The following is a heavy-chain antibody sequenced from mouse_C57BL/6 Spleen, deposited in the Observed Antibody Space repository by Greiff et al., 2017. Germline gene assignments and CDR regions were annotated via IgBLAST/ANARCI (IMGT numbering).Heavy chain of an antibody. CDR1: GYTFTSYW. V-gene: IGHV1-74*01. CDR3: AISEGDGDWYFDV. J-gene: IGHJ1*03. Sequence: VQLQQPGAELVKPGASVKVSCKASGYTFTSYWMHWVKQRPGQGLEWIGRIHPSDSDTNYNQKFKGKATLTVDKSSSTAYMQLSSLTSESSAVYYCAISEGDGDWYFDVWGTGTTVTVSS. CDR2: IHPSDSDT. D-gene: IGHD3-3*01.